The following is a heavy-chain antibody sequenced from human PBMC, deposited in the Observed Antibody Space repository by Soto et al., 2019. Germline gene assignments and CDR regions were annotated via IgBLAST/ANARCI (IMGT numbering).Heavy chain of an antibody. Sequence: QVQLVESGGGLVKPGGSLRLSCAASGFTFSDYYMSWIRQAPGKGLEWVSYISSSGSTIYYVDSVRGRFTISRDNAKNSLSLQMNSLRAEDTAVYYCARDELGAAAGTWWFDPWGQGTPVTVSS. D-gene: IGHD6-13*01. V-gene: IGHV3-11*01. CDR3: ARDELGAAAGTWWFDP. J-gene: IGHJ5*02. CDR1: GFTFSDYY. CDR2: ISSSGSTI.